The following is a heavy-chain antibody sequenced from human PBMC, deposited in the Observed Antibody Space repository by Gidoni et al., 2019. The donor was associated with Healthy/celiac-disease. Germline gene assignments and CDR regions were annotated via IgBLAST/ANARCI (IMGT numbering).Heavy chain of an antibody. CDR2: ISSSSSTI. CDR1: GFTFSSYS. J-gene: IGHJ4*02. V-gene: IGHV3-48*01. CDR3: ARDRSSGWYPFDY. D-gene: IGHD6-19*01. Sequence: EVQLVESGGGLVQPVGSLRLSCAASGFTFSSYSMNWVRQAPGKGLEWVSYISSSSSTIYYADSVKGRFTISRDNAKNSLYLQMNSLRAEDTAVYYCARDRSSGWYPFDYWGQGTLVTVSS.